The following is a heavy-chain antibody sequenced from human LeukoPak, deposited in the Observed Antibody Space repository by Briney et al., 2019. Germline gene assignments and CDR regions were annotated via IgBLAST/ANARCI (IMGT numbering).Heavy chain of an antibody. CDR2: IIPILGIA. J-gene: IGHJ4*02. Sequence: ASVRVSCKASGGTFSSYAISWVRQAPGQGLEWMGRIIPILGIANYAQKFQGRVTITADKSTSTAYMELSSLRSEDTAVYYCARDRDFDWIPFDYWGQGTLVTVSS. D-gene: IGHD3-9*01. V-gene: IGHV1-69*04. CDR3: ARDRDFDWIPFDY. CDR1: GGTFSSYA.